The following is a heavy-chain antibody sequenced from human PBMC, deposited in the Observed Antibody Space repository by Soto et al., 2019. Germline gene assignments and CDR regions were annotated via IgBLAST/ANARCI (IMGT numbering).Heavy chain of an antibody. J-gene: IGHJ4*02. CDR1: GFTFSSYS. V-gene: IGHV3-21*01. CDR2: ISSSSSYI. D-gene: IGHD2-2*01. CDR3: ASGLTPDILGYCSSTSCYETGGADY. Sequence: EVQLVESGGGLVKPGGSLRLSCAASGFTFSSYSMNWVRQAPGKGLEWVSSISSSSSYIYYADSVKGRFTISRDNAKNSLYLQMTGRRAEDTAVYYGASGLTPDILGYCSSTSCYETGGADYWGQGTLVTVSS.